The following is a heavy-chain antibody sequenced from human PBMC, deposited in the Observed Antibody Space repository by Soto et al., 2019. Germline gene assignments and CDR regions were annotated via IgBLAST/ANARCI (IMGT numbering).Heavy chain of an antibody. V-gene: IGHV4-61*01. J-gene: IGHJ3*02. CDR1: GGSVSSASYY. Sequence: SETLSLTCTVSGGSVSSASYYWSWIRQPPGKGLEWIGYIYYSGSTNYNPSLKSRVTISVDTSKNQFSLKLSSVTAADTAVYYCARVWGGAFDIWGQGTMVTVSS. CDR2: IYYSGST. CDR3: ARVWGGAFDI. D-gene: IGHD3-10*01.